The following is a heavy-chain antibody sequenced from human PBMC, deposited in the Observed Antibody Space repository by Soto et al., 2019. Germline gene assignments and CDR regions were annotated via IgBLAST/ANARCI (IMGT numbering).Heavy chain of an antibody. V-gene: IGHV1-3*01. CDR1: GYTFTSYA. CDR2: INAGNGNT. Sequence: ASVKVSCKASGYTFTSYAMHWVCQAPGQRLEWMGWINAGNGNTKYSQKFQGRVTITRDTSASTAYMELSSLRSEDTAVYYCARDPYLTINYHYGMDVWGQGTTVTVSS. J-gene: IGHJ6*02. CDR3: ARDPYLTINYHYGMDV.